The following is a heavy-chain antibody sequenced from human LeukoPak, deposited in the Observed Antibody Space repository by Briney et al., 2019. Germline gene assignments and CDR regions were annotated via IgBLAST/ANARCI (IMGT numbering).Heavy chain of an antibody. CDR3: ARGGSTSLYYYYGMDV. CDR1: GGSISSSNW. D-gene: IGHD2-2*01. J-gene: IGHJ6*04. Sequence: SDTLSLTCAVSGGSISSSNWWSWVRQPPGKGLEWIGEIYHSGSTNYNPSLKSRVTISVDKSKNQFSLKLSSVTAADTAVYYCARGGSTSLYYYYGMDVWGKGTTVTVSS. CDR2: IYHSGST. V-gene: IGHV4-4*02.